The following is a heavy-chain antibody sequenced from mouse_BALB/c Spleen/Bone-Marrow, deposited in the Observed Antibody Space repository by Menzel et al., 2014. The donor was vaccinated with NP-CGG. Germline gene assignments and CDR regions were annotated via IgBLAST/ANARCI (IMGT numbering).Heavy chain of an antibody. CDR2: ISSGGGST. CDR1: GFAFSSYY. CDR3: ARHYGYGAMDY. V-gene: IGHV5-12-1*01. Sequence: EVHLVESGGGLVKPGGPLKLSCAASGFAFSSYYMSWVRQTPEKRLEWVAYISSGGGSTYYPDTVKGRFTISRDNAKNTLYLQMSSLKSEDTAMYYCARHYGYGAMDYWGQGTSVTVSS. J-gene: IGHJ4*01. D-gene: IGHD1-2*01.